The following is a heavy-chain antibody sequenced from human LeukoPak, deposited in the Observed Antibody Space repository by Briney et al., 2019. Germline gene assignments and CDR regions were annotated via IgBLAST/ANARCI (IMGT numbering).Heavy chain of an antibody. CDR2: IYYSGST. CDR3: ARSAGD. D-gene: IGHD3-10*01. V-gene: IGHV4-59*01. Sequence: SETLSLICTVSGGSMSSYYWSWIRQPPGKGLEWIGYIYYSGSTNYNPSLKSRVTISVDTSKNQFSLKLSSVTAADTAVYYCARSAGDWGQGTLVTVSS. CDR1: GGSMSSYY. J-gene: IGHJ4*02.